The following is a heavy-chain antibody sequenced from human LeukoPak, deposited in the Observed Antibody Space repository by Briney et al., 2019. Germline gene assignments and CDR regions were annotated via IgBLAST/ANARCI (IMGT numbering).Heavy chain of an antibody. CDR3: AHSPAYSSGWSRGVLFDY. Sequence: SGPALVKPTQTLTLTCTFSGFSLSTSGVGVGWIRQPPGKALEWLALIYWDDDKRYSPSLKSRLTITKDTSKNQVVLTMTNMDPVDTATYYCAHSPAYSSGWSRGVLFDYWGRGTLVTVSS. V-gene: IGHV2-5*02. D-gene: IGHD6-19*01. J-gene: IGHJ4*02. CDR2: IYWDDDK. CDR1: GFSLSTSGVG.